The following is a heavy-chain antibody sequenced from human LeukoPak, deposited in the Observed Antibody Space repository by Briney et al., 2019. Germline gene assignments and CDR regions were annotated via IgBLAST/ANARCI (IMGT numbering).Heavy chain of an antibody. V-gene: IGHV4-4*07. Sequence: SETQSLTCTVSGGFIGTYYWSWIRQPAGKGLEWIGRIYTSGSTNYNPSLKSRVSMAVDTSKNQFSLKLTSVTAADTAVYYCARGQLATAMGRDYFDYWGQGTVVTVSS. CDR3: ARGQLATAMGRDYFDY. CDR2: IYTSGST. D-gene: IGHD5-18*01. CDR1: GGFIGTYY. J-gene: IGHJ4*02.